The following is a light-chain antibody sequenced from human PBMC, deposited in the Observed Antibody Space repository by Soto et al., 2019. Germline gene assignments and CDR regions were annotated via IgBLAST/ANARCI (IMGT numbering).Light chain of an antibody. CDR3: QQSNNWPKT. V-gene: IGKV3-15*01. CDR1: QSDGDN. J-gene: IGKJ1*01. CDR2: DAS. Sequence: EIVMTQAPDTLCVATGERDTISCRARQSDGDNLTWYQQKPGQAPRHLISDASTSAAGLPARFSASGSGTEFPLTIIGLQSEDFAVYYCQQSNNWPKTFGQGTKVDIK.